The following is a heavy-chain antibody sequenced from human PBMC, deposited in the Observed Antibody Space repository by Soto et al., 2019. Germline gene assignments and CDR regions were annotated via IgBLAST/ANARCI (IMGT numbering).Heavy chain of an antibody. CDR2: INSGSDTI. D-gene: IGHD3-16*01. V-gene: IGHV3-48*02. CDR1: GFTLSAYS. J-gene: IGHJ6*02. Sequence: EVQLVESGGGLVQPGGSLRLSCAASGFTLSAYSMNWVRQAPGKGLEWISFINSGSDTIYYGDSVKGRFTISRDNAKNALYLQMNCLRDDDTAVYYCARPLLDRPTYYGLDVWGQGTTVTVSS. CDR3: ARPLLDRPTYYGLDV.